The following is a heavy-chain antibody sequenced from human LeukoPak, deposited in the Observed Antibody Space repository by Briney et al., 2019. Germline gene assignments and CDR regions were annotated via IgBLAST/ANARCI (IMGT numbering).Heavy chain of an antibody. CDR3: AKDTHHFDY. CDR1: GFTFSSYS. D-gene: IGHD2-15*01. J-gene: IGHJ4*02. Sequence: GGSLRLSCAASGFTFSSYSMNWVRQAPGKGLEWVSAISGSGGSTYYADSVKGRFAISRDNSKNTLYLQMNSLRAEDTAVYYCAKDTHHFDYWGQGTLVTVSS. V-gene: IGHV3-23*01. CDR2: ISGSGGST.